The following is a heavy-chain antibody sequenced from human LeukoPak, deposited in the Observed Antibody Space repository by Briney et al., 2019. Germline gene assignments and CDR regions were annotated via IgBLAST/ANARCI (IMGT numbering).Heavy chain of an antibody. CDR3: ARTVNNADWYFDL. D-gene: IGHD4-17*01. CDR1: GYSVSSSKW. J-gene: IGHJ2*01. CDR2: IYYSGST. V-gene: IGHV4-28*01. Sequence: PSDTLSLTCAVSGYSVSSSKWWGWIRQPPGKGLEWIGHIYYSGSTYYNPSLKSRVTMSVDTSKNQFSLKLSSVTAVDTAVYFCARTVNNADWYFDLWGRGTLVTVSS.